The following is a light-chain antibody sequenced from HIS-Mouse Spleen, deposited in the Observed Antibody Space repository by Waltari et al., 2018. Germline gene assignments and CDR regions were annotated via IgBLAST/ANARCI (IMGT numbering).Light chain of an antibody. CDR3: QQYGSSLMYT. CDR2: GAS. CDR1: QSVSSSY. J-gene: IGKJ2*01. Sequence: EIVLTQSPGTLSLSPGARATLTCRASQSVSSSYLAWYQQKPGKAPRLLIYGASSRATGIPDRFSGSGSGTDFTLTISRLEPEDFAVYYCQQYGSSLMYTFGQGTKLEIK. V-gene: IGKV3-20*01.